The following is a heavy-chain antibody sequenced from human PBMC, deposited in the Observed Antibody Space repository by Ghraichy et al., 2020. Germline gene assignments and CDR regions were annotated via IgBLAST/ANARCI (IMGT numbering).Heavy chain of an antibody. V-gene: IGHV3-23*01. CDR2: ISGSGDST. CDR1: GFTFNIYV. D-gene: IGHD6-19*01. CDR3: AKTPGYSSGWVLN. Sequence: SCAASGFTFNIYVMSWVRQAPGKGLEWVSSISGSGDSTYYADSVQGRFTISRDNSKNTLFLEINSLRAEDTAVYYCAKTPGYSSGWVLNWGQGTLVTVSS. J-gene: IGHJ4*02.